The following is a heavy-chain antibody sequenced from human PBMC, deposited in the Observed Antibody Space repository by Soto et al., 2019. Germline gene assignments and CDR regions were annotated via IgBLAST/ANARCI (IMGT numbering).Heavy chain of an antibody. V-gene: IGHV3-49*03. J-gene: IGHJ4*02. Sequence: GGSLRLSCTASGFTFGDYAMSWFRQAPGKGLEWVGFIRSKAYGGTTEYAASVKGRFTISRDDSKSIAYLQMNSLKTEDTAVYYCTRDSQFGELLFDYWGQGTLVTVSS. CDR1: GFTFGDYA. D-gene: IGHD3-10*01. CDR2: IRSKAYGGTT. CDR3: TRDSQFGELLFDY.